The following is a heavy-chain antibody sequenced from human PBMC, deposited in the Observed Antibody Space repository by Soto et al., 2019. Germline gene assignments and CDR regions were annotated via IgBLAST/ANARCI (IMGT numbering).Heavy chain of an antibody. CDR3: ARGYGYYFDY. Sequence: EVQLVESGGGLVQPGGSLRLSCAASGFTFSSYAMHWVRQAPGKGLEYVSVISSNGGSTDYANSVKGRFTISRDNSKNTLYLQMGGLRAEDMAVYYCARGYGYYFDYWGQGTLVTVSS. CDR1: GFTFSSYA. D-gene: IGHD5-18*01. J-gene: IGHJ4*02. V-gene: IGHV3-64*01. CDR2: ISSNGGST.